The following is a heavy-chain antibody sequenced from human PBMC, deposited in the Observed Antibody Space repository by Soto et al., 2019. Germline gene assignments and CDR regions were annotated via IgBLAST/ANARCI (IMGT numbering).Heavy chain of an antibody. J-gene: IGHJ6*03. D-gene: IGHD2-2*01. V-gene: IGHV3-23*01. Sequence: GGSLRLSCAASGFTFSSYAMSWVRQAPGKGLEWVSAISGSGGSTYYADSVKGRFTISRDNSKNTLYLQMNSLRAEDTAVYYCAKDQVPAAPDYYYYYMDVWGKGTTVTVSS. CDR3: AKDQVPAAPDYYYYYMDV. CDR1: GFTFSSYA. CDR2: ISGSGGST.